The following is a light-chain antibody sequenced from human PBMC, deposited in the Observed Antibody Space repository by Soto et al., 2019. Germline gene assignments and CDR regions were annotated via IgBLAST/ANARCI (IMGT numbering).Light chain of an antibody. CDR1: NSNIGNNY. CDR3: GTWDSSLSAFV. CDR2: DNN. V-gene: IGLV1-51*01. Sequence: VLTQPPSVSAAPGQKVTISCSGSNSNIGNNYVSWYQQLPGTAPKLLIYDNNMRPSGIPDRFSGSKSGTSATLGITGLQTGDEADYYCGTWDSSLSAFVFGTGTKVTVL. J-gene: IGLJ1*01.